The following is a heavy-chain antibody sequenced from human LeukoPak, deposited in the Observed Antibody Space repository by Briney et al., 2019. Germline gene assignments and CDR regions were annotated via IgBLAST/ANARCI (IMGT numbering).Heavy chain of an antibody. Sequence: YPGGSLRLSCAASGFTFSSYGMSWVRQAPGKGLEWVSAISGSGGSTYYADSVKGRFTISRDNSKNTLYLQMNSLRAEDTAVYYCAKCILTGYYKGYMDVWGKGTTVTISS. V-gene: IGHV3-23*01. CDR1: GFTFSSYG. J-gene: IGHJ6*03. CDR3: AKCILTGYYKGYMDV. D-gene: IGHD3-9*01. CDR2: ISGSGGST.